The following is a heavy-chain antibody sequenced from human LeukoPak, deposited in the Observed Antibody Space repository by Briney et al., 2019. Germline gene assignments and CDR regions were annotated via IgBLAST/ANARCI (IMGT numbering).Heavy chain of an antibody. D-gene: IGHD6-13*01. CDR3: AKGVSRDSSSWFRDDYYYYYGMDV. V-gene: IGHV3-7*01. CDR2: INHNGNVN. Sequence: GGSLRLSCAASGFTFSSYWMNWARQAPGKGLEWVASINHNGNVNYYVDSVKGRFTISRDNSKNTLYLQMNSLRAEDTAVYYCAKGVSRDSSSWFRDDYYYYYGMDVWGQGTTVTVSS. CDR1: GFTFSSYW. J-gene: IGHJ6*02.